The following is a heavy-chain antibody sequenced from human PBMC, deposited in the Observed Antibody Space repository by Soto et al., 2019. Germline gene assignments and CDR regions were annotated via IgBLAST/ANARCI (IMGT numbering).Heavy chain of an antibody. Sequence: PGGSLRLSCAASGFTFSSYGMHWVRQAPGKGLEWVAVIWYDGSNKYYADSVKGRFTISRDNSKNTLYLQMNSLRAEDTAVYYCARDSLSTTYYYGSGSYFDYWGQGTLVTVS. D-gene: IGHD3-10*01. CDR3: ARDSLSTTYYYGSGSYFDY. CDR1: GFTFSSYG. J-gene: IGHJ4*02. CDR2: IWYDGSNK. V-gene: IGHV3-33*01.